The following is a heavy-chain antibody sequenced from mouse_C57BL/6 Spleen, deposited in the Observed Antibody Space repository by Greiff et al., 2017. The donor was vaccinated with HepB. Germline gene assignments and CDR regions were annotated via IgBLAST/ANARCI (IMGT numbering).Heavy chain of an antibody. Sequence: EVQLVESGPGLAKPSQTLSLTCSVTGYSITSDYWNWIRKFPGNKLEYMGYISYSGSTYYNPSLKSRISITRDTSKNQYYLQLNSVTTEDTATYYCARSPYYYGSTDWYFDVWGTGTTVTVSS. D-gene: IGHD1-1*01. CDR1: GYSITSDY. CDR3: ARSPYYYGSTDWYFDV. V-gene: IGHV3-8*01. CDR2: ISYSGST. J-gene: IGHJ1*03.